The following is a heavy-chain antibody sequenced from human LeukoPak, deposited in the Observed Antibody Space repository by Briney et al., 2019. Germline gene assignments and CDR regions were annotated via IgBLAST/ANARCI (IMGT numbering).Heavy chain of an antibody. J-gene: IGHJ4*02. V-gene: IGHV4-34*03. CDR3: RDVDPQY. D-gene: IGHD5-12*01. Sequence: SETLSLTCAVYGGSFSGYYWSWIRQPPGKGLEWIGEINHSGSTNYNPSLKSRVTISVDTSKNQFSLNLKSVTAADTAVYCVRDVDPQYWGQGILVTVSS. CDR2: INHSGST. CDR1: GGSFSGYY.